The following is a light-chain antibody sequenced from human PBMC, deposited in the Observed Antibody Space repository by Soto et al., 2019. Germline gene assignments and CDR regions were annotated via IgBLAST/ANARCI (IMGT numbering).Light chain of an antibody. CDR2: EVS. V-gene: IGLV2-14*01. CDR3: ISYTSDDVRYV. J-gene: IGLJ1*01. Sequence: QSALTQPASVSGTPGQSITVSCTGSNSDVGIYDFVSWYQHHPGRAPKLIVSEVSHRPSGVSNRFSGSKSGNTASLTISGLQSGDEADYYCISYTSDDVRYVFXTGTKVTVL. CDR1: NSDVGIYDF.